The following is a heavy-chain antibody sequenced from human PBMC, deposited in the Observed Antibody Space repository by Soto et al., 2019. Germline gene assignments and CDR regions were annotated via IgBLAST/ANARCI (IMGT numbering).Heavy chain of an antibody. V-gene: IGHV4-30-4*01. CDR2: IYYSGST. CDR1: GGSISSGDYY. CDR3: ARDKHDFWICYYAVGMDV. D-gene: IGHD3-3*01. J-gene: IGHJ6*02. Sequence: QVQLQESGPGLVKPSQTLSLTCTVSGGSISSGDYYWSWIRQPPGKGLEWMGYIYYSGSTYYNPSLKSRVTISVDTSKTQFSLKLSSVTAADTAVYYCARDKHDFWICYYAVGMDVWGQGTTVTVSS.